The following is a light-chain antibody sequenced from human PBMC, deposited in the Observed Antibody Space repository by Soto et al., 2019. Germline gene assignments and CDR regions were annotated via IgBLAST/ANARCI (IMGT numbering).Light chain of an antibody. CDR1: SSNIGNNY. J-gene: IGLJ3*02. CDR3: GTWDSSLNANWV. Sequence: QSALTQPPSLSAAPGQRVTISCSGSSSNIGNNYVSWYQHFPGTAPTLLIYDNSKRPSGIPDRFSGSKSGTSAILDITGLQTGDEADYYCGTWDSSLNANWVFGGGTKLTVL. CDR2: DNS. V-gene: IGLV1-51*01.